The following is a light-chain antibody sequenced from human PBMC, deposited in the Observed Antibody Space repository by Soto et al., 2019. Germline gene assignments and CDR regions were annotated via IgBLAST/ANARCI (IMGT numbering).Light chain of an antibody. CDR3: QQTRIGIT. V-gene: IGKV1-39*01. CDR2: AAS. Sequence: DIQLTQSPPSLSAPVGHRLTITCRASQTIDSYLNWFQQKPGMAPKLLIYAASKLQSGVPSRFRGSGSGTDFTLTIDTLQPDDFASYYCQQTRIGITFGQGTRLEIK. CDR1: QTIDSY. J-gene: IGKJ5*01.